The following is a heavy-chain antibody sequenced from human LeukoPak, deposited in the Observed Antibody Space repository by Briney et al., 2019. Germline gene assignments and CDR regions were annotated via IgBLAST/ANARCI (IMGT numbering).Heavy chain of an antibody. CDR3: ARVDLYWDSSGYSQAANDY. D-gene: IGHD3-22*01. CDR1: GYTFTSYG. Sequence: ASVKVSCKASGYTFTSYGISWVRQAPGQGLEWMGWISAYNGNTNYAQKLQGRVTMATDTPTSTAYMELRSLRSDDTAVYYCARVDLYWDSSGYSQAANDYWGQGTLVTVSS. J-gene: IGHJ4*02. V-gene: IGHV1-18*01. CDR2: ISAYNGNT.